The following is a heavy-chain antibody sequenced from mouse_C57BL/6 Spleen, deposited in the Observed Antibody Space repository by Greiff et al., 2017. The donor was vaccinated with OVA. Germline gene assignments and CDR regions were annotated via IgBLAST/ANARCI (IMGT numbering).Heavy chain of an antibody. CDR1: GYTFTGYW. D-gene: IGHD2-3*01. Sequence: VKVVESGAELMKPGASVKLSCKATGYTFTGYWIEWVKQRPGHGLEWIGEILPGSGSTNYNEKFKGKATFTADTSSNTAYMQLSSLTTEDSAIYYCAAPYDGYYEYFDVWGTGTTVTVSS. J-gene: IGHJ1*03. CDR2: ILPGSGST. CDR3: AAPYDGYYEYFDV. V-gene: IGHV1-9*01.